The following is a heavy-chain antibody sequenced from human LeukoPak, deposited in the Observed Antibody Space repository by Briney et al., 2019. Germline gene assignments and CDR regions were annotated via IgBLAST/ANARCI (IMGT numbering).Heavy chain of an antibody. CDR3: ARERFLRYDY. J-gene: IGHJ4*02. V-gene: IGHV4-30-4*01. CDR1: GGSISSGDYY. CDR2: IYYSGST. D-gene: IGHD2-21*01. Sequence: SETLSLTCTVSGGSISSGDYYWSWIRQPPGKGLEWIGYIYYSGSTYYNPSLKSRVTISVDTSKNQLSLKLSSVTAADTAVYYCARERFLRYDYWGQGTLVTVSS.